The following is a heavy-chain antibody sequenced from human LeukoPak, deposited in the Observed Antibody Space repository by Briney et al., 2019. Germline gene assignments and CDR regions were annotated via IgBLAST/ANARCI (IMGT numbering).Heavy chain of an antibody. J-gene: IGHJ3*02. V-gene: IGHV1-69*05. D-gene: IGHD3-16*01. CDR2: IIPIFGTA. Sequence: SVKVSCKASGGTFSSYAISWVRQAPGQGLEWMGGIIPIFGTANYAQKFQGRVTITTDESTSTAYMELSSLRSEDTAVYYCARDPYDTGAFDIWGQGTMVTVSS. CDR3: ARDPYDTGAFDI. CDR1: GGTFSSYA.